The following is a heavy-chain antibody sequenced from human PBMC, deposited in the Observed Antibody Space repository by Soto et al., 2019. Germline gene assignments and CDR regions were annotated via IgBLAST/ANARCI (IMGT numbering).Heavy chain of an antibody. Sequence: GASVKVSCKASGGTLSTYTITWVRQAPGQGLEWMGRIIPIIGIINYAQKFQGRVTISADKYTGTAYMELTGLRSDDTAVYYCAGDPDSHYNDSHASPYPWGQGTLVTVSS. CDR2: IIPIIGII. CDR3: AGDPDSHYNDSHASPYP. CDR1: GGTLSTYT. V-gene: IGHV1-69*04. J-gene: IGHJ5*02. D-gene: IGHD4-4*01.